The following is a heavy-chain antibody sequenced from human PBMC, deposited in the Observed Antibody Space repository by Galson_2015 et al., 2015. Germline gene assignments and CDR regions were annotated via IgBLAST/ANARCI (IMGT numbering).Heavy chain of an antibody. J-gene: IGHJ4*02. D-gene: IGHD3-9*01. CDR1: GGTFSSYA. Sequence: SVKVSCKASGGTFSSYAISWVRQAPGQGLEWMGRIIPMLGVTNHAQKFQGRVRIIADKSSNTAYMELSSLRSEDTAVYYCARALGFYDILTGYFDYWGQGTLVTVSS. V-gene: IGHV1-69*04. CDR2: IIPMLGVT. CDR3: ARALGFYDILTGYFDY.